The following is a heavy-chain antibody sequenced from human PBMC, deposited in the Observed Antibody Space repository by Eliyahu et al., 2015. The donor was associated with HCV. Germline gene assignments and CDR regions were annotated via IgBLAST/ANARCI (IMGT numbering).Heavy chain of an antibody. CDR1: GGSIRNYF. V-gene: IGHV4-59*01. Sequence: QVQLQESGPGLVKPSETLSLTCTVSGGSIRNYFWCWIRQPPGKGLELVGYIHYSGSTTYNPSLKSRVAIAVDMSNNQFSLKLNSVTAADTAVYYCARGIVGATTFDDWGQGTLVTVFS. D-gene: IGHD1-26*01. CDR3: ARGIVGATTFDD. J-gene: IGHJ4*02. CDR2: IHYSGST.